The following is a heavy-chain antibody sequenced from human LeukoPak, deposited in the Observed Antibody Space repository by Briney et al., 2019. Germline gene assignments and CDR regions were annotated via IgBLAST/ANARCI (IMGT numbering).Heavy chain of an antibody. Sequence: PSETLSLTCTVSDVSISSHYWSWIRQPQGKGLEWIGYIYYGGSTIYNPSLKSRVALSVDTSRNVFSLRLNSVTAADAAVYYCARDLGYDGFDWAPWGQGTLVTVSS. J-gene: IGHJ5*02. V-gene: IGHV4-59*11. CDR1: DVSISSHY. CDR3: ARDLGYDGFDWAP. D-gene: IGHD5-12*01. CDR2: IYYGGST.